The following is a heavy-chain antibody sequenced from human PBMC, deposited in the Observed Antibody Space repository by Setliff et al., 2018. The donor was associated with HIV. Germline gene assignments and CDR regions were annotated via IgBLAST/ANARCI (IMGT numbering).Heavy chain of an antibody. D-gene: IGHD6-19*01. CDR3: ARSYPYSSGWFDY. Sequence: SLRLSCAASGFTFSSYAMHWVRQAPGKGLEWVAVISYDGSNKFYADSVKGRFSISRDSSKNTLFLQMNSLRAEDTAVYYCARSYPYSSGWFDYWGQGTLVTVSS. V-gene: IGHV3-30*04. CDR1: GFTFSSYA. CDR2: ISYDGSNK. J-gene: IGHJ5*01.